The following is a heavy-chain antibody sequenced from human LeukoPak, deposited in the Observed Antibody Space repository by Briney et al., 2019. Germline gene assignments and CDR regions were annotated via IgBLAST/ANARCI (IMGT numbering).Heavy chain of an antibody. J-gene: IGHJ3*01. CDR3: ARPSPPLVT. V-gene: IGHV4-34*01. D-gene: IGHD2/OR15-2a*01. Sequence: PSETLSLTCAVYGGSFSGYYWSWIRQPPGKGLEWIGEINHSGSTNYNPSLKSRVTIPVDTSKNQFSLKLSSVTAADTAVYYCARPSPPLVTWGQGTMVTVSS. CDR2: INHSGST. CDR1: GGSFSGYY.